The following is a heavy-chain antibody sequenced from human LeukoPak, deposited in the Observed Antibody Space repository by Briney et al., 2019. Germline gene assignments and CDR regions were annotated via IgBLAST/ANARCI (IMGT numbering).Heavy chain of an antibody. V-gene: IGHV4-38-2*02. D-gene: IGHD3-22*01. J-gene: IGHJ5*02. Sequence: PSETLSLTRTVSGYSISSGYYWGWIRQPPGKGLEWIGEINHSGSTNYNPSLKSRVTISVDTSKNQFSLKLSSVTAADTAVYYCARGTIVVAFGYNWFDPWGQGTLVTVSS. CDR3: ARGTIVVAFGYNWFDP. CDR1: GYSISSGYY. CDR2: INHSGST.